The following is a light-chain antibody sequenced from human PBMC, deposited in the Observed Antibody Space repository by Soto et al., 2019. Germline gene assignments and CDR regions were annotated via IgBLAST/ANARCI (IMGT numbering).Light chain of an antibody. V-gene: IGKV1-39*01. CDR1: QAIVNF. CDR2: AAS. J-gene: IGKJ2*01. CDR3: QQSYSTPLT. Sequence: DIQMTQSPSSLSASVGDRVAITCRASQAIVNFVNWYQQRPGLAPQLLIYAASSLQAGVPSRFSVSGSWTHFILTITSLQPEYFATYYGQQSYSTPLTFGQGTKVEI.